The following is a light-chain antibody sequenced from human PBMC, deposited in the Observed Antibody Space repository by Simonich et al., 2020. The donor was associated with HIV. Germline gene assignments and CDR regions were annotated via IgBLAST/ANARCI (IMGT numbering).Light chain of an antibody. V-gene: IGLV3-25*03. CDR2: KDI. Sequence: SYKLTQPPSVSVSPGQTAKITCSGDALPKQYAYWYQQKPGQAPVLVIYKDIERPSGIPERFSGSSSGTIVTLTISGVQAEDEADYYCQSADNSGTYWVFGGGTKLTVL. J-gene: IGLJ3*02. CDR3: QSADNSGTYWV. CDR1: ALPKQY.